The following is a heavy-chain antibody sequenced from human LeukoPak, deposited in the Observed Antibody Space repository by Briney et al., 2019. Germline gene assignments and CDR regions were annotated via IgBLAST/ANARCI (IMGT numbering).Heavy chain of an antibody. D-gene: IGHD3-22*01. CDR1: GFTFSSYS. Sequence: GGSLRLSCAASGFTFSSYSMNWVRQAPGKGLEWVSSISSSSSYIYYADSVKGRITISRDNSKNTLYLQMNSLRAEDTAVYYCARDSHYSSGYYFDFDYWGQGTLVTVSS. J-gene: IGHJ4*02. CDR3: ARDSHYSSGYYFDFDY. V-gene: IGHV3-21*01. CDR2: ISSSSSYI.